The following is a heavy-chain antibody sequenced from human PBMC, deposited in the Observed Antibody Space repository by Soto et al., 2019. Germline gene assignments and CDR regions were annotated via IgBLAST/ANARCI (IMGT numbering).Heavy chain of an antibody. Sequence: QVHLQESGPGLVKPSQTLSLTCTVSGGSISSGGYYWSWIRQHPWKGLEWIGYIYYSGRTYYNPSLKSRVTISVDTSKNQFSLKLSSVTAADTAVYYCARDQDSGWHDAFDIWGQGTMVTVSS. V-gene: IGHV4-31*02. CDR1: GGSISSGGYY. CDR2: IYYSGRT. CDR3: ARDQDSGWHDAFDI. D-gene: IGHD6-19*01. J-gene: IGHJ3*02.